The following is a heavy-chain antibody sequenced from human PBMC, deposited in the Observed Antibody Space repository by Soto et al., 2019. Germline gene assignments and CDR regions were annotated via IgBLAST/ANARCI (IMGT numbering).Heavy chain of an antibody. CDR3: VRWDSGNPEN. CDR2: TKNKAQRYTT. Sequence: VQLVESGGGLVQPGGSMRLSCVVSGFTLSDHYIDCVRQAPGKGLEWFGRTKNKAQRYTTEYAASVKGRFTISRDDTETAVYLQMNSLKTEDTAGYYCVRWDSGNPENWGQGTLVTVYS. CDR1: GFTLSDHY. J-gene: IGHJ4*02. D-gene: IGHD1-26*01. V-gene: IGHV3-72*01.